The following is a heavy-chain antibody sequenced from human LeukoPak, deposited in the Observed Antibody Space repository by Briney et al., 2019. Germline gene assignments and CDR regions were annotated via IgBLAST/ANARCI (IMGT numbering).Heavy chain of an antibody. CDR1: GFTFSSYA. CDR2: ISYDGSNK. D-gene: IGHD1-26*01. Sequence: GGSLRLSCAASGFTFSSYAMHWVRQAPGRGLEWVAVISYDGSNKYYADSVKGRFTISRDNSKNTLYLQMNSLRAEDTAVYYCARGPIVGAKGYWGQGTLVTVSS. J-gene: IGHJ4*02. V-gene: IGHV3-30*04. CDR3: ARGPIVGAKGY.